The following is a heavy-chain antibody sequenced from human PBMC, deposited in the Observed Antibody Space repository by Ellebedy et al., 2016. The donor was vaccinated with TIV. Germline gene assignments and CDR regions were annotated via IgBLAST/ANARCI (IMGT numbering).Heavy chain of an antibody. J-gene: IGHJ6*02. Sequence: GGSLRLXXAASGFTFSSNAMSWVRQAPGKGLEWVSGISGSGGSRYYADSVTGRFTISRDNSKNTLSLQMSSLRAEDTAVYYCAKARGSSVIDYNYFGMDVWGHGTTVTVSS. V-gene: IGHV3-23*01. CDR1: GFTFSSNA. D-gene: IGHD2-21*01. CDR2: ISGSGGSR. CDR3: AKARGSSVIDYNYFGMDV.